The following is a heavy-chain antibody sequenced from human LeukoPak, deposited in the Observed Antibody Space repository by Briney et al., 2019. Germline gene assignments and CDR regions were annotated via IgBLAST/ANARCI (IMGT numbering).Heavy chain of an antibody. CDR3: AKANTVDAFDI. D-gene: IGHD4-17*01. V-gene: IGHV3-9*03. CDR1: GFTFDDYA. Sequence: GGSLRLSCAASGFTFDDYAMHWVRQAPGKGLEWVSGISWNSGSIGYADSVKGRFTISRDNAKNSLYLQMNSLRAEDMALYYCAKANTVDAFDIWGQGTMVTVSS. CDR2: ISWNSGSI. J-gene: IGHJ3*02.